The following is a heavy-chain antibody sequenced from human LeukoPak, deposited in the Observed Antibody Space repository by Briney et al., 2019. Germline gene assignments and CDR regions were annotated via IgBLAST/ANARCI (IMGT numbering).Heavy chain of an antibody. CDR2: ISYDGRNK. J-gene: IGHJ4*02. CDR1: GFTFSSHG. CDR3: AKLKGRHLVVVTTTGRYFDY. Sequence: GGSLRLSCAASGFTFSSHGMNWVRQAPGKGLEWVAVISYDGRNKNYADSVKGRFTISRDNSKNTLYLQMNSLRAEDTAVYYCAKLKGRHLVVVTTTGRYFDYWGQGTLVTVSS. D-gene: IGHD2-21*02. V-gene: IGHV3-30*18.